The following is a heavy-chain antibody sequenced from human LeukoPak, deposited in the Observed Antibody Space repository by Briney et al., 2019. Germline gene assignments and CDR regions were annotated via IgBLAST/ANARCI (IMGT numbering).Heavy chain of an antibody. CDR2: IKEDGSEK. CDR3: ARDRGSEGGIDY. V-gene: IGHV3-7*05. J-gene: IGHJ4*02. D-gene: IGHD2-15*01. CDR1: GLTFSSYW. Sequence: PGGSLRLSCAASGLTFSSYWMSWVRQAPGKGLEWVAIIKEDGSEKYYVDSVEGRFTISRDNAKNSLYLQMGSLRAEDTAVYYCARDRGSEGGIDYWGQGTLVTVSS.